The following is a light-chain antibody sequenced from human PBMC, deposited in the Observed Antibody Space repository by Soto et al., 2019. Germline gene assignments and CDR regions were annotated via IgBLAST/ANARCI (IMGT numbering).Light chain of an antibody. V-gene: IGLV2-11*01. CDR2: DVS. Sequence: QSALTQPHSVSGSPGQSVTISCTGSSSDVGGYNYVSWYQLHPGKAPKLLIYDVSKRPSGVPDRFSGSKSGNTASLTISGXXXXXXXXYSCCSYAGSYTFVVFGGGTKLTVL. CDR3: CSYAGSYTFVV. J-gene: IGLJ3*02. CDR1: SSDVGGYNY.